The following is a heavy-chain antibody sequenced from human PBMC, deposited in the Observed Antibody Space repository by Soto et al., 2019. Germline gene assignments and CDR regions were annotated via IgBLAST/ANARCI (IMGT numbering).Heavy chain of an antibody. V-gene: IGHV3-30*18. CDR3: AKIAWDRTTGPYYYYGMDV. CDR2: ISYDGSNK. Sequence: GGSLILSCAASGFTFSSYGMHWVRQAPGKGLEWVAVISYDGSNKYYADSVKGRFTISRDNSKNTLYLQMNSLRAEDTAVYYCAKIAWDRTTGPYYYYGMDVWGQGTTVTVSS. D-gene: IGHD1-26*01. J-gene: IGHJ6*02. CDR1: GFTFSSYG.